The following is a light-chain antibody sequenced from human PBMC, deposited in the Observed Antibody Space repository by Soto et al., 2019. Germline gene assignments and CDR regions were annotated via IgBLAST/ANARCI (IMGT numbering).Light chain of an antibody. CDR2: GAS. J-gene: IGKJ5*01. CDR3: QQYGSSPRIT. CDR1: QRLSSNY. V-gene: IGKV3-20*01. Sequence: EIVLTQSPGTLSLSPGERATRSCRASQRLSSNYLAWFQQKPGQAPRLLIYGASSRATGIPDRFSGSGSGTDFTLTISRLEPEDFAVYYCQQYGSSPRITFGQGTRLEI.